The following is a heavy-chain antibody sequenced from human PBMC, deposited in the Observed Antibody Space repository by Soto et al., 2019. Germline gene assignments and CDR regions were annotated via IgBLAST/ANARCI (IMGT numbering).Heavy chain of an antibody. CDR3: ARGDDYGDRKAD. J-gene: IGHJ4*02. CDR2: ISYDGSNK. V-gene: IGHV3-30-3*01. CDR1: GFTFSSYA. Sequence: QVQLVESGGGVVQPGRSLRLSCVASGFTFSSYAMHWVRQAPGKGLEWVAVISYDGSNKYYADSVKGRFTISRDNSKNTLYLQMNSLRAEDTAVYYCARGDDYGDRKADWGQGTLVTVSS. D-gene: IGHD4-17*01.